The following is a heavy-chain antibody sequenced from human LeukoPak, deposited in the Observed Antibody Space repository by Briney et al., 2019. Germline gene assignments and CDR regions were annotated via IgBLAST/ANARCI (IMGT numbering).Heavy chain of an antibody. CDR2: ISGSGGST. J-gene: IGHJ5*02. V-gene: IGHV3-23*01. CDR3: AKDARYCSSTSCYSAWFDP. Sequence: GGSLRLSCAASGFTFSSYAMSWVRQAPGKGLEWVSAISGSGGSTYYADSVKGRFTISRDNSKNTLYLQMNSLRAEDTAVYYCAKDARYCSSTSCYSAWFDPWGQGTLVTVSS. D-gene: IGHD2-2*01. CDR1: GFTFSSYA.